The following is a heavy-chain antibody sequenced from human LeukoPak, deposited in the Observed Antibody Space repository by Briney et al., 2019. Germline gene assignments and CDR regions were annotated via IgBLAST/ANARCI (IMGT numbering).Heavy chain of an antibody. Sequence: GGSLRLSCAASGFTFSSYAMHWVRQAPGKGLGWVAVISYDGSNKYYADSVKGRFTISRDNSKNTLYLQMNSLRAEDTAVYYCARDGGRNYYDSSGYGKFFDYWGQGTLVTVSS. CDR3: ARDGGRNYYDSSGYGKFFDY. D-gene: IGHD3-22*01. V-gene: IGHV3-30*04. CDR1: GFTFSSYA. J-gene: IGHJ4*02. CDR2: ISYDGSNK.